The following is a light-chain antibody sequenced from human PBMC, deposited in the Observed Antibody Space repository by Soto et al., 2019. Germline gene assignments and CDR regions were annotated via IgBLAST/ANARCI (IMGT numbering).Light chain of an antibody. Sequence: QSVLTQPASVSGSPGQSIAISCTGTSGVVGGYDYVSWYQQHPDKAPKLMIYEVTKRPSWVSNRFSGSKSGNTASLTISGLQPEDEADSYCSSHTSGSTRVFGSGTKVTVL. CDR2: EVT. V-gene: IGLV2-14*01. J-gene: IGLJ1*01. CDR3: SSHTSGSTRV. CDR1: SGVVGGYDY.